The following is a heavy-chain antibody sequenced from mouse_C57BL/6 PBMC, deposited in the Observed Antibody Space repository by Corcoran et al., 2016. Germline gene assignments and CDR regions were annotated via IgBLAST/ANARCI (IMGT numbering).Heavy chain of an antibody. CDR2: IYPRSGNT. Sequence: QVQLQQSGAELARPGASVKLSCKASGYTFTSYGISWVKQRTGQGLEWIGEIYPRSGNTYYNGKLKGKATLTADKSSSTADMELRSLTSEDSAVYVCSRQTAQATWFAYWGQGTLVTVSA. J-gene: IGHJ3*01. CDR3: SRQTAQATWFAY. V-gene: IGHV1-81*01. CDR1: GYTFTSYG. D-gene: IGHD3-2*02.